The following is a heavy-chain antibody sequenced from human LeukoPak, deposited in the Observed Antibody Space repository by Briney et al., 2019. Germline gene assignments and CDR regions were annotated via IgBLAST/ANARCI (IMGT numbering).Heavy chain of an antibody. V-gene: IGHV1-18*01. J-gene: IGHJ4*02. CDR1: GHTFTSYG. CDR3: ARDEWYDYGSSGYYVEY. Sequence: GASVTVSCKASGHTFTSYGISWVRQAPGQGLEWMGWISGHNGNTNYAQKLQGRVTMTTDTSTSTAYMEMRSLISDDTAVYYCARDEWYDYGSSGYYVEYWGQGTLVTVSS. D-gene: IGHD3-22*01. CDR2: ISGHNGNT.